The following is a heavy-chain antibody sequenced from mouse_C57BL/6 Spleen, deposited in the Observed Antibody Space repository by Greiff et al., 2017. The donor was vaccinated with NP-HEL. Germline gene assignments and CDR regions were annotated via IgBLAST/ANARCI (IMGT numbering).Heavy chain of an antibody. J-gene: IGHJ3*01. CDR2: ISNLAYSI. Sequence: EVKLMESGGGLVQPGGSLKLSCAASGFTFSDYGMAWVRQAPRKGPEWVAFISNLAYSIYYADTVTGRFTISRENAKNTLYLEMSSLRSEDTAMYYCARQGGNWAFAYWGQGTLVTVSA. CDR3: ARQGGNWAFAY. D-gene: IGHD4-1*01. V-gene: IGHV5-15*01. CDR1: GFTFSDYG.